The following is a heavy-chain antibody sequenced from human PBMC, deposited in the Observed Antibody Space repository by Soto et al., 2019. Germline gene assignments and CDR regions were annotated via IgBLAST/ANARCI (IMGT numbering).Heavy chain of an antibody. CDR3: ARISPTVRSFWL. D-gene: IGHD4-17*01. CDR1: GFTFSNYG. V-gene: IGHV3-30-3*01. Sequence: QVQLVESGGGVVQPGRSLRLSCAASGFTFSNYGMHWVRQAPGKGLEWVSSISKDGSNKYYADSVEGRFTVSRDNSENTLYLQVNTLGTEDTAVYYCARISPTVRSFWLWGQGTLVIVSS. CDR2: ISKDGSNK. J-gene: IGHJ4*02.